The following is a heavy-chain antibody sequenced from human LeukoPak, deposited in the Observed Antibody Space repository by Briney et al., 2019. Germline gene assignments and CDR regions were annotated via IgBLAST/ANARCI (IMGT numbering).Heavy chain of an antibody. CDR1: GYTFTDCY. Sequence: ASVKVSCKASGYTFTDCYMHWVRQAPGQGFEWMGWINPNDGDTNYAQKFQGRVTMTRDTSISTAHMEVSRLRSDDTAVYYCARANFLYCSSSTCPFDYWGQGTLVTVSS. CDR3: ARANFLYCSSSTCPFDY. D-gene: IGHD2-2*01. V-gene: IGHV1-2*02. J-gene: IGHJ4*02. CDR2: INPNDGDT.